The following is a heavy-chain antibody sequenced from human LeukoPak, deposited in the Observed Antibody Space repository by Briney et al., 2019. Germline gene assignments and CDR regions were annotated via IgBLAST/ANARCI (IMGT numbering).Heavy chain of an antibody. J-gene: IGHJ5*02. CDR3: AKLTTHTIFGVVIIPRSGWFDP. Sequence: GGSLRLSCAAFGFTFSSYAMSWVRQAPGKGLEWVSAISGSGGSTYYADSVKGRFTISRDNSKNTLYLQMNSLRAEDTAVYYCAKLTTHTIFGVVIIPRSGWFDPWGQGTLVTVSS. V-gene: IGHV3-23*01. CDR1: GFTFSSYA. CDR2: ISGSGGST. D-gene: IGHD3-3*01.